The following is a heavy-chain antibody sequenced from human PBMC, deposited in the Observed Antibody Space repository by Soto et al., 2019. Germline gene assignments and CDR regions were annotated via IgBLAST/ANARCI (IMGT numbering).Heavy chain of an antibody. V-gene: IGHV3-9*01. J-gene: IGHJ6*02. Sequence: GGSLRLSCAASGFTFDDYAMHWVRQAPGKGLEWVSGISWNSGSIGYADSVKGRFTISRDNAKNSLYLQMNSLRAEDTALYCCAKGLGTWIQLWLSHGMDVWGQGTTVTV. D-gene: IGHD5-18*01. CDR1: GFTFDDYA. CDR3: AKGLGTWIQLWLSHGMDV. CDR2: ISWNSGSI.